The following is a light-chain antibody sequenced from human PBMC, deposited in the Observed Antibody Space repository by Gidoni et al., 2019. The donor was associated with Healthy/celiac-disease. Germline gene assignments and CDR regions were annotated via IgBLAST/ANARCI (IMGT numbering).Light chain of an antibody. Sequence: DSQMTQSPSSLSASVGDRVTITCQASQDISNYLNWYQQKPGKAPKLLIYDASKLETGVPSRFSGSGSGTDFTFTISSLQPEDIATYYCQQYDNLPYTFGQGTKLEIK. V-gene: IGKV1-33*01. CDR2: DAS. J-gene: IGKJ2*01. CDR3: QQYDNLPYT. CDR1: QDISNY.